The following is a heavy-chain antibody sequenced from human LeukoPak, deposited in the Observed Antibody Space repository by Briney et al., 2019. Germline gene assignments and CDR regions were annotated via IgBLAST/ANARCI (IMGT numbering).Heavy chain of an antibody. J-gene: IGHJ6*02. V-gene: IGHV4-59*01. CDR3: ARAMDYYDSSGYYHWGYGMDV. Sequence: KPSETLSLTCTVSGGSISSYSWSWIRQPPGKGLEWIGYIYYSGSTNYNPSLKSRVTISVDTSKNQFSLKLSSVTAADTAVYYCARAMDYYDSSGYYHWGYGMDVWGQGTTVTVSS. CDR1: GGSISSYS. CDR2: IYYSGST. D-gene: IGHD3-22*01.